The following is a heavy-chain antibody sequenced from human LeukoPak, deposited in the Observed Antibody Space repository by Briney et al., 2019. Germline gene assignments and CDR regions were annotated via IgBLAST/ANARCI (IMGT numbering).Heavy chain of an antibody. D-gene: IGHD3-9*01. CDR3: ASGTAYDILTGWVGGAGFDY. J-gene: IGHJ4*02. Sequence: GGTLRLSCAASGFTFSSYGMAWVRQAPGKGLEWVSSISAGGGATYYADSVKGRFTISRDNSKNTLYLQMNSLRAEDTAVYYCASGTAYDILTGWVGGAGFDYWGQGTLVTVSS. CDR2: ISAGGGAT. V-gene: IGHV3-23*01. CDR1: GFTFSSYG.